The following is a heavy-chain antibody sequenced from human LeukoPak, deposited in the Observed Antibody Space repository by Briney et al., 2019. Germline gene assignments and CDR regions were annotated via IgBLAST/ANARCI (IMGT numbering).Heavy chain of an antibody. CDR2: ISGSGGST. CDR1: GFTFSSYA. Sequence: GGSLRLSCAASGFTFSSYAMSWVRQAPGKGLEWVSAISGSGGSTNYADSVKGRFTISRDNSKNTLYLQMNSLRAEDTAVYYCAKAVQTYYYDSSAPGGYWGQGTLVTVSS. D-gene: IGHD3-22*01. V-gene: IGHV3-23*01. CDR3: AKAVQTYYYDSSAPGGY. J-gene: IGHJ4*02.